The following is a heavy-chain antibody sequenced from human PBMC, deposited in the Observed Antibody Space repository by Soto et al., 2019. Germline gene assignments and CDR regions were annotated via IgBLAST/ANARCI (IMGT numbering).Heavy chain of an antibody. J-gene: IGHJ6*02. V-gene: IGHV3-13*05. CDR3: ARTDRDFYGLDV. CDR1: GFTFRNYN. CDR2: ISAAGDP. Sequence: EVQLVESGGGLVQPGGSLRLSCEASGFTFRNYNMHWVRQGTGKGLEWVSGISAAGDPDYADSVEGRFTISRENAQNSFFLQRNSLRVGDTAVYYCARTDRDFYGLDVWGQGTTVIFSS.